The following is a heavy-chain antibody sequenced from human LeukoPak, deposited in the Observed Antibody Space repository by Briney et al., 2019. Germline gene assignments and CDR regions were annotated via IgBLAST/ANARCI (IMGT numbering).Heavy chain of an antibody. J-gene: IGHJ4*01. CDR3: AKGISSSGWSYFDY. Sequence: GGSLRLSCAGSGCSFSSHWLHWVRQVPGKGLEWVARINGDGIAINYADSVKGRFTISRDNSKNTLYLQMNSLRAEDTAVYYCAKGISSSGWSYFDYWGHGTLVTVSS. D-gene: IGHD6-19*01. CDR2: INGDGIAI. CDR1: GCSFSSHW. V-gene: IGHV3-74*01.